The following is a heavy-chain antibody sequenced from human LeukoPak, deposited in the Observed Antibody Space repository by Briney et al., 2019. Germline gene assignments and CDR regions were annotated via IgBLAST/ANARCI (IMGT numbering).Heavy chain of an antibody. V-gene: IGHV3-48*03. CDR1: GFTFSSYE. J-gene: IGHJ3*02. D-gene: IGHD5-18*01. CDR2: ISSSGTTI. Sequence: GGSLRLSCAASGFTFSSYEMNWVRQAPGKGLEWVSYISSSGTTIYYADSVKGRFTLSRDNAENSLYLQMNSLRGEDTAVYYCAKEASGYSYGLDAFDIWGQGTTVTVSS. CDR3: AKEASGYSYGLDAFDI.